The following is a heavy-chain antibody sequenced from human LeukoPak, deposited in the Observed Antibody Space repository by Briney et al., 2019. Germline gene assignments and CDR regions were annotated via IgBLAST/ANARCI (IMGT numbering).Heavy chain of an antibody. J-gene: IGHJ4*02. D-gene: IGHD1-1*01. Sequence: GGSLRLSCTASGFTFSDYAMHWVRQAPGKGLEWVAVISDDGRNKYYADSVKGRFTISRDNSKNTLSLQMNSLRDEDTAIYYCARGRVRSHRTAPEYWGEGTLVTVSS. V-gene: IGHV3-30*03. CDR1: GFTFSDYA. CDR3: ARGRVRSHRTAPEY. CDR2: ISDDGRNK.